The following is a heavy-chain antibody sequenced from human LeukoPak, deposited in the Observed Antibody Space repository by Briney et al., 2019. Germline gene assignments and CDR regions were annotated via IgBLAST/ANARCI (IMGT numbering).Heavy chain of an antibody. CDR2: ISSSGSTI. V-gene: IGHV3-48*03. CDR1: GFTFSSYE. D-gene: IGHD1-14*01. CDR3: TTQIPDIDY. Sequence: GSLRLSCAASGFTFSSYEMNWVRQAPGKGLEWVSYISSSGSTIYYADSVKGRFTISRDNAKNSLYLQMNSLKTEDTAVYYCTTQIPDIDYWGQGTLVTVSS. J-gene: IGHJ4*02.